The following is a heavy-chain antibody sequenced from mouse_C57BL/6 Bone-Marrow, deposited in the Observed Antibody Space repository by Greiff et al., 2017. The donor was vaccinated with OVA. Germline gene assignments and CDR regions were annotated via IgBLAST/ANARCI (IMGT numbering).Heavy chain of an antibody. Sequence: EVKLVESGGGLVQPGGSLSLSCAASGFTFTDYYMSWVRQPPGKALEWLGFISNKANGYTTEYSASVKGRFTISRDNSQSILYLQMNALRAEDSATYYCARWAICDGYHYAMDYWGQGTSVTVAS. CDR2: ISNKANGYTT. D-gene: IGHD2-3*01. J-gene: IGHJ4*01. V-gene: IGHV7-3*01. CDR3: ARWAICDGYHYAMDY. CDR1: GFTFTDYY.